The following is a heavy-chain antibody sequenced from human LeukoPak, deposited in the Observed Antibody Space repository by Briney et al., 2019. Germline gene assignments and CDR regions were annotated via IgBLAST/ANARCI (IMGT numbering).Heavy chain of an antibody. D-gene: IGHD5-12*01. CDR3: ARGVDIVATWVFDY. CDR1: GFTVSSNY. J-gene: IGHJ4*02. CDR2: IYSGGST. V-gene: IGHV3-66*01. Sequence: GVSLRLSCAASGFTVSSNYMSWVRQAPGKGLEWVSVIYSGGSTYYADSVKGRFTISRDNSKNTRYLQMNSLRAEDTAVYYCARGVDIVATWVFDYWGQGTLVTVSS.